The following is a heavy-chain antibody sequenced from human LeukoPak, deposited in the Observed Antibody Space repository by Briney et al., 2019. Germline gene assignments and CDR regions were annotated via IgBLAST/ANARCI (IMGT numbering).Heavy chain of an antibody. CDR3: AREFRGGGYNLFDY. D-gene: IGHD1-1*01. J-gene: IGHJ4*02. CDR2: ISGSVSTI. Sequence: PGGSLRLSCAASGFTFSSYEMNWVRQAPGKGLEWVSYISGSVSTIYYADSVKGLFTISRDNAKNSLFLQMNSLRAEDTAVYYCAREFRGGGYNLFDYGAREPWFTVS. V-gene: IGHV3-48*03. CDR1: GFTFSSYE.